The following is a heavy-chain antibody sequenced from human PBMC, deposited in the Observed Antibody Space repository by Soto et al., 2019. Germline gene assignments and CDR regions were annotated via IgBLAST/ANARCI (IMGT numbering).Heavy chain of an antibody. CDR2: IYYSGST. CDR1: GGSISSGDYY. CDR3: DRYTMVRGVSRQFDY. D-gene: IGHD3-10*01. V-gene: IGHV4-30-4*01. Sequence: PSETLSLTCTVSGGSISSGDYYWSWIRQPPGKGLEWIGYIYYSGSTYYNPSLKSRVTISVDTPKNQFSLKLSSVTAADTAVYYCDRYTMVRGVSRQFDYWGQGTLVTVSS. J-gene: IGHJ4*02.